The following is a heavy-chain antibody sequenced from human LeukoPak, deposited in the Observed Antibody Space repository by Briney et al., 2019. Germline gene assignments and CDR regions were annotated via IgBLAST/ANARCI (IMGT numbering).Heavy chain of an antibody. J-gene: IGHJ4*02. CDR3: ARMYCSGGSCHPSFDY. V-gene: IGHV4-4*07. D-gene: IGHD2-15*01. Sequence: SETLSLTCTVSGGSISSYYWSWIRQPAGKGLEWIGRIYTSGSTNYNPSLKSRVTISVDTSKNQFSLKLSSVTAADTAVYYCARMYCSGGSCHPSFDYWGQGTLVTVSS. CDR1: GGSISSYY. CDR2: IYTSGST.